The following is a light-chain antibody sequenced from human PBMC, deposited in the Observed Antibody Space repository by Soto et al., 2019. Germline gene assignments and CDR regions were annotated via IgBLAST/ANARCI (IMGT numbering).Light chain of an antibody. J-gene: IGKJ1*01. CDR1: QNVGSSY. CDR2: AAS. CDR3: QQYSIWRT. Sequence: EIVLTQSPDTLSLSPGEGAILSCMASQNVGSSYLAWYQQKTGQSPRLLIYAASTRAACIPDRFTGGGSGTEYTLAISGLPSEDFAVYYCQQYSIWRTFGQGTKVDIK. V-gene: IGKV3-20*01.